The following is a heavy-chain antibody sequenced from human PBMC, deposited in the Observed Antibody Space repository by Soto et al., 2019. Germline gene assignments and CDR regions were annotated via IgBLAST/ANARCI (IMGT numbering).Heavy chain of an antibody. D-gene: IGHD5-12*01. Sequence: GGSLRLSCAASGFTFSSYWMSWVRQAPGKGLEWVANIKQDGSEKYYVDSVKGRFTISRDNAKDSLYLQMNSLRAEDTAVYYCARPNLYSGYDWHYYYGMDVWGQGTTVTVSS. CDR2: IKQDGSEK. CDR3: ARPNLYSGYDWHYYYGMDV. V-gene: IGHV3-7*05. CDR1: GFTFSSYW. J-gene: IGHJ6*02.